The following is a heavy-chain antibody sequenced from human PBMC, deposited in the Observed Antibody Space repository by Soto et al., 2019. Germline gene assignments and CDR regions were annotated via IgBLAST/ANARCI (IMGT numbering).Heavy chain of an antibody. D-gene: IGHD2-21*02. J-gene: IGHJ4*02. CDR2: INAGNGNT. V-gene: IGHV1-3*01. CDR1: GYTFTSYA. CDR3: ARSIVVVTALDY. Sequence: ASVKVSCNASGYTFTSYAIHLVRQAPGQRLEWMGWINAGNGNTKYSQKFQGRVTITRDTSASTAYMELSSLRSEDTAVYYCARSIVVVTALDYWGQGTLVTVSS.